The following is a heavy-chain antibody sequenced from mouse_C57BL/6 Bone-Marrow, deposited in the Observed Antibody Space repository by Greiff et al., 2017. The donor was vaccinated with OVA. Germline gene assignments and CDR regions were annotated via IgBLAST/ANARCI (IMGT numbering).Heavy chain of an antibody. CDR2: IYPRSGNT. V-gene: IGHV1-81*01. J-gene: IGHJ2*01. Sequence: VQLKESGAELARPGASVKLSCKASGYTFTSYGISWVKQRTGQGLEWIGEIYPRSGNTYYNEKFKGKATLTADKSSSTAYMELRSLTSEDSAVYFCARSGSGYGNYWGQGTTLTGSS. D-gene: IGHD3-2*02. CDR1: GYTFTSYG. CDR3: ARSGSGYGNY.